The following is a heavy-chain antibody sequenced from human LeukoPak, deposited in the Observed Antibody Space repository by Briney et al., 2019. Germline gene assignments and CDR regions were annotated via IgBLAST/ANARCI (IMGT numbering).Heavy chain of an antibody. Sequence: ASVKASRKASGYTFTSYGISWVRQAPGQGLEWMGWISAYNGNTNYAQKLQGRVTMTTDTSTSTAYMELRSLRSDDTAVYYCARDILGYCSSTSCYRGGYYYYGMDVWGQGTTVTVSS. D-gene: IGHD2-2*02. CDR1: GYTFTSYG. V-gene: IGHV1-18*01. CDR3: ARDILGYCSSTSCYRGGYYYYGMDV. J-gene: IGHJ6*02. CDR2: ISAYNGNT.